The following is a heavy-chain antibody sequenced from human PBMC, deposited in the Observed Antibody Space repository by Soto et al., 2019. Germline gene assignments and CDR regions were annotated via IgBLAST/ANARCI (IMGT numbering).Heavy chain of an antibody. CDR1: GGSISSSSYY. CDR3: AGIGATARSLDI. Sequence: KPSETLSLTCTVSGGSISSSSYYWGWIRQPPGKGLEWIGSIYYSGSTYYNPSLKSRVTISVDTSKNQFSLKLSSVTAADTAVYYCAGIGATARSLDIWGQGTMVTVSS. V-gene: IGHV4-39*01. CDR2: IYYSGST. J-gene: IGHJ3*02. D-gene: IGHD5-18*01.